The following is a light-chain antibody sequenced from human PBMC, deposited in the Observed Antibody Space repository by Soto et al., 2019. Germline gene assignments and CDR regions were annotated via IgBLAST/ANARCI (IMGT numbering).Light chain of an antibody. CDR3: SSYTTTGTQV. CDR2: DVS. CDR1: TSDVGGFDY. V-gene: IGLV2-14*03. Sequence: QSVLTQPASVSGSPGQSITVSCTGTTSDVGGFDYVSWYQQHPGKAPKLMIFDVSNRPSGVSARFSGSKSGNTASLTISGLQAEDEADYYCSSYTTTGTQVFGTGTKLTVL. J-gene: IGLJ1*01.